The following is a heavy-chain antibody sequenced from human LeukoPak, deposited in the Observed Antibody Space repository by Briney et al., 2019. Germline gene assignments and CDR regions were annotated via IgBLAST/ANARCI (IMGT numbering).Heavy chain of an antibody. CDR2: ISSSGSTI. D-gene: IGHD6-13*01. CDR1: GFTFSSYA. V-gene: IGHV3-48*04. J-gene: IGHJ4*02. CDR3: ARGAEGIAASDSNFDY. Sequence: GGSLRLSCAASGFTFSSYAMSWVRQAPGKGLEWVSYISSSGSTIYYADSVKGRFTISRDNAKNSLYLQMNSLRAEDTAVYYCARGAEGIAASDSNFDYWGQGMLVTVSS.